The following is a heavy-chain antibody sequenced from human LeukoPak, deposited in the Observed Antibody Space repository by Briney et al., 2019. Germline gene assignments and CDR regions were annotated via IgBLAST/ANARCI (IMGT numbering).Heavy chain of an antibody. V-gene: IGHV4-34*01. D-gene: IGHD3-10*01. CDR3: ARGDGSGINYYYGMDV. J-gene: IGHJ6*02. Sequence: SETLSLTCAVYGGSFSGYYWSWIRQPPGKGLEWIGEINHSGSTNYNPSLKSRVTISVDTSKNQFSLKLSSVTAADTAVYYCARGDGSGINYYYGMDVWGQGTTVTVSS. CDR1: GGSFSGYY. CDR2: INHSGST.